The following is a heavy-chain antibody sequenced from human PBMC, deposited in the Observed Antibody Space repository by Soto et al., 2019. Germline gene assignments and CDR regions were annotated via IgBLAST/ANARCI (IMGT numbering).Heavy chain of an antibody. V-gene: IGHV3-21*01. CDR2: ISDSSSYI. Sequence: GSLRVSWAASGFTFSTYSMNWVRQAPGKGLEWVSSISDSSSYIYYTDSVKGRFTISRDNAKNSLYLQMNSLRAEDTAVYYCARYDSSGYYWPYYYYGMDVWGQGTTVTVSS. D-gene: IGHD3-22*01. CDR1: GFTFSTYS. J-gene: IGHJ6*02. CDR3: ARYDSSGYYWPYYYYGMDV.